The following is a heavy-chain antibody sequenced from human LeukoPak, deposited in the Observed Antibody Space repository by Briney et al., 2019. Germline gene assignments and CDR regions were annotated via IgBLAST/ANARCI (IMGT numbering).Heavy chain of an antibody. Sequence: GASVKVSCKASGYTFTGYYMHWVRPAPGQGLEWMGWINPNSGGTNYAQKFQGRVTMTRDTSISTAYMELSRLRSDDTAVYYCARDQGSSTTGWFDPWGQGTLVTVSS. CDR3: ARDQGSSTTGWFDP. V-gene: IGHV1-2*02. CDR2: INPNSGGT. CDR1: GYTFTGYY. D-gene: IGHD6-6*01. J-gene: IGHJ5*02.